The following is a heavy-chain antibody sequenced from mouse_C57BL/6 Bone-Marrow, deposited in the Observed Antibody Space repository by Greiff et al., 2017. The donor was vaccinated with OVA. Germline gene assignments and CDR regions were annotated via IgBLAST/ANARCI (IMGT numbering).Heavy chain of an antibody. CDR1: GYTFTNYW. CDR3: ASWDFAY. J-gene: IGHJ3*01. CDR2: IDPSDSYT. V-gene: IGHV1-50*01. Sequence: QVQLQQPGAELVKPGSSVKLSCKASGYTFTNYWMQWVKQRPGQGLEWIGEIDPSDSYTSFNQKFKGKATLTVDTSSNTAHMQLSSLTSEDSAVYYCASWDFAYWGQGTLVTVS. D-gene: IGHD4-1*01.